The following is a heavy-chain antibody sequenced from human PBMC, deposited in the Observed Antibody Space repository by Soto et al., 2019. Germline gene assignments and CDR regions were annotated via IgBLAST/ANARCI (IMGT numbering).Heavy chain of an antibody. CDR1: GGAFSSYA. CDR3: ARTLLCYVAWYFDL. D-gene: IGHD2-2*01. CDR2: NLPLFNIA. V-gene: IGHV1-69*01. J-gene: IGHJ2*01. Sequence: QVQLVQSGADVKKPGCSVKVSCKASGGAFSSYAISWVRQAPGQGLEWMGGNLPLFNIADYAQKFQGRLTITADEPTSTAYIDLSSLTSEHTAVYHCARTLLCYVAWYFDLWGRGPLIAVSS.